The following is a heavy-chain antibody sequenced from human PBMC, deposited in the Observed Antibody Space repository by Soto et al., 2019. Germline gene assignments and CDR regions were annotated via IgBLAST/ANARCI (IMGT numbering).Heavy chain of an antibody. V-gene: IGHV4-31*03. CDR2: VSHTVKM. Sequence: QVRLQESGPGLVKPSQTLSLTCFVSRASISSGQYYWSWIRQQPGKALEWIGYVSHTVKMYYSPSLKSRATISVDTSEKHFSLRLPSVSAADTSLYSCARVQGGVFLAQWYFDIWGRGTRVKVSS. D-gene: IGHD3-3*01. CDR1: RASISSGQYY. J-gene: IGHJ2*01. CDR3: ARVQGGVFLAQWYFDI.